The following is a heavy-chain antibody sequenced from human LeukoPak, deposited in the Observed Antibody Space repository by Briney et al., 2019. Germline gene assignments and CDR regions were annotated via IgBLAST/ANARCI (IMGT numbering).Heavy chain of an antibody. J-gene: IGHJ4*02. Sequence: PSETLSLTCTVSGGSISSYYWSWIRQPPGKGLEWIGYIYYSGSTNYNPSLKSRVTISVDASKNQFSLKLSSVTAADTAVYYCASGGYDILTGYNFRFDYWGQGTLVTVSS. CDR2: IYYSGST. CDR1: GGSISSYY. V-gene: IGHV4-59*01. CDR3: ASGGYDILTGYNFRFDY. D-gene: IGHD3-9*01.